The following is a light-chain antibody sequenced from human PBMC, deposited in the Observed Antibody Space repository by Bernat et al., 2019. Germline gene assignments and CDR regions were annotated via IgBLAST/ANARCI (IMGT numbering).Light chain of an antibody. J-gene: IGLJ1*01. CDR2: DVN. Sequence: QSALTQPRSVSGSPGQSVTISCTGTSSDVGGYNYVSWYQQHPGKVPKFVIHDVNKRPSGVPDRFSGSKSGNTAFLTISGLQAEDEADYYCCSYAGSVYVFGTGTKVTVL. CDR1: SSDVGGYNY. CDR3: CSYAGSVYV. V-gene: IGLV2-11*01.